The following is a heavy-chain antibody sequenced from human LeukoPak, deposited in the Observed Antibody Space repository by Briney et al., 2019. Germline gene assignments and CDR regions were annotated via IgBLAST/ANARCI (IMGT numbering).Heavy chain of an antibody. CDR1: GVTLSSDA. D-gene: IGHD2-2*01. V-gene: IGHV1-69*13. CDR3: ARAHHAMMATENAFDI. CDR2: IIPIFGTA. Sequence: SVKASCKASGVTLSSDAISWGPQAPGQGLEWMGGIIPIFGTANYAQKFQGRVTITADESTSTAYMELSSLRSVDTAAYYCARAHHAMMATENAFDIWGQGTMVTVSS. J-gene: IGHJ3*02.